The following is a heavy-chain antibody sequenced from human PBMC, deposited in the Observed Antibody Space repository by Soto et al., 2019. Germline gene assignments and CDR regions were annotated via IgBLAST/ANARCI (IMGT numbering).Heavy chain of an antibody. J-gene: IGHJ5*02. D-gene: IGHD4-17*01. V-gene: IGHV3-33*01. CDR2: IWYDGSNK. Sequence: FLRLSCAASGFTFSSYGMHWVRQAPGKGLEWVAVIWYDGSNKYYADSVKGRFTISRDNSKNTLYLQMNSLRAEDTAVYYCASEQGDYINWFDPRGQGTLVTVSS. CDR3: ASEQGDYINWFDP. CDR1: GFTFSSYG.